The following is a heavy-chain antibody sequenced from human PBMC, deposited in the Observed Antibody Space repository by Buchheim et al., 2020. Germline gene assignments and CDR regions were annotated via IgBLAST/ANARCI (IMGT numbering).Heavy chain of an antibody. CDR3: ARGYYDSSGAQGMEY. Sequence: EVQLVESGGGLVQPGGSLRLSCAASGFNFSDHYMDWVRQVPGKGLEWVGRTGNKANYYSTQYAASGKGRFTISRDDSMKSVFLQMNSLKSEDTGVYYCARGYYDSSGAQGMEYWGQGAL. CDR1: GFNFSDHY. D-gene: IGHD3-22*01. CDR2: TGNKANYYST. J-gene: IGHJ4*02. V-gene: IGHV3-72*01.